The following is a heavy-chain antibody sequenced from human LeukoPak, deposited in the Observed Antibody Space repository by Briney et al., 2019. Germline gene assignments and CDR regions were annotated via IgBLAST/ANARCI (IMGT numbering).Heavy chain of an antibody. CDR1: GYTFTSYG. CDR3: AREVVRSWFYGMDV. V-gene: IGHV1-18*01. Sequence: GASVKVSCKASGYTFTSYGISWVRQAPGQGLEWMGWISAYNGSTNYAQKLQGRVTMTTDTSTSTAYMELRSLRSDDTAVYYCAREVVRSWFYGMDVWGQGTTVTVSS. CDR2: ISAYNGST. J-gene: IGHJ6*02. D-gene: IGHD6-13*01.